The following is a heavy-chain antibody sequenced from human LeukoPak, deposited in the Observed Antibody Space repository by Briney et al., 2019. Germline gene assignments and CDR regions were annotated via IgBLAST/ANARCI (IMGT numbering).Heavy chain of an antibody. CDR1: GGSISSADYY. V-gene: IGHV4-39*07. CDR2: TYHTGNP. D-gene: IGHD2-8*02. J-gene: IGHJ5*02. Sequence: SETLSLTCTVSGGSISSADYYWSWIRQHPGRGLEWIGETYHTGNPNYNPSLKSRVTISVDKSKNQFSLNLTSVTAADTAVYYCAKGVLVVPLNWIDPWGQGILVTVSS. CDR3: AKGVLVVPLNWIDP.